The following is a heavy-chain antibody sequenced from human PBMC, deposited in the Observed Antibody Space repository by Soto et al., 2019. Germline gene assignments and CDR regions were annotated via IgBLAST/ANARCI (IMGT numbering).Heavy chain of an antibody. CDR2: IYDSGST. J-gene: IGHJ2*01. CDR3: AREVIPLTTDWYFDL. V-gene: IGHV4-30-4*01. Sequence: SETLSLTCTVSGGSISGGVGGLYYWSWIRQPPGKGLEWIGYIYDSGSTYYNPSLKSRVTISVDTSKNQFSLRLTSVTAADTAVYYCAREVIPLTTDWYFDLWGRGTLVTVSS. CDR1: GGSISGGVGGLYY. D-gene: IGHD4-17*01.